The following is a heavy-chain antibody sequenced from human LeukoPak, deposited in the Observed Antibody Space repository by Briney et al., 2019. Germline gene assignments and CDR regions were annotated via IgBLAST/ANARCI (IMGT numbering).Heavy chain of an antibody. V-gene: IGHV3-30*18. Sequence: GMSLRLSCAASGFTFSSYGMHWVRQAPGKGLEWVAVISYDGSNKYYADSVKGRFTISRDNSKNTLYLQMNSLRAEDTAVYYCAKLAAHLNYYDSSGYYYAHFDYWGQGTLVTVSS. CDR1: GFTFSSYG. J-gene: IGHJ4*02. D-gene: IGHD3-22*01. CDR2: ISYDGSNK. CDR3: AKLAAHLNYYDSSGYYYAHFDY.